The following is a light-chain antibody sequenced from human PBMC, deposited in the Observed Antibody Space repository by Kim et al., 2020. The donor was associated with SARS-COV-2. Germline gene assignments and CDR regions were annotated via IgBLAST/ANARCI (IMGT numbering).Light chain of an antibody. Sequence: PGETPRSTGGGNNIGSKGERWYKQKPGQAPVLVIYYDSERPSGFPDRFSGSTSGNRATLTCSRVEAGDEADYYCQVWDSSSDHYVFGTGTKVTVL. J-gene: IGLJ1*01. CDR1: NIGSKG. CDR2: YDS. CDR3: QVWDSSSDHYV. V-gene: IGLV3-21*04.